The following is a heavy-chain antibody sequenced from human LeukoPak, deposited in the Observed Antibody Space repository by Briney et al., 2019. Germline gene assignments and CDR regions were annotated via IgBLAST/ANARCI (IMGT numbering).Heavy chain of an antibody. CDR3: ARDLYCTTTSCYPWGAFDI. J-gene: IGHJ3*02. Sequence: GGSLRLSCAASGFTFSSYGMHWVRQAPGKGLEWVAVISYDGSNKYYADSVKGRFTISRDNSKNTLYLQMNSLRAEDTAVYYCARDLYCTTTSCYPWGAFDIWGQGTLVTVSS. V-gene: IGHV3-30*03. CDR1: GFTFSSYG. CDR2: ISYDGSNK. D-gene: IGHD2-2*01.